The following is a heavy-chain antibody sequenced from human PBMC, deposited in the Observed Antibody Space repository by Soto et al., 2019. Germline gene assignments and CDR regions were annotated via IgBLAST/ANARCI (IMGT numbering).Heavy chain of an antibody. J-gene: IGHJ6*02. CDR3: SHMESRVASYGLDV. Sequence: QITLKESGPTLVKPTQTLTLTCTFSGFSLDTSGVGVAWIRQPPGKALGWLTLIYWDDDKRYSPSPRSRLTIPKDTSENRVVLTMTTMDPVDTATYYCSHMESRVASYGLDVWGQGTTVTGSS. D-gene: IGHD3-3*01. CDR2: IYWDDDK. CDR1: GFSLDTSGVG. V-gene: IGHV2-5*02.